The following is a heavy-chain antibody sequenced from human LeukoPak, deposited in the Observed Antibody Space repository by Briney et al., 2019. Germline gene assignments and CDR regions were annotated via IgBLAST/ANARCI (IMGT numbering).Heavy chain of an antibody. Sequence: PGGSLRLSCVGSRFPPRKYAMSWVRQAPGKGLEWVSGISGSGGSKYYADSVRGRFTISRDNSKDTLFLQMSSLRADDTAKYYCAKVEAARPGGHLVGWGQGTLVTVSS. D-gene: IGHD6-6*01. CDR3: AKVEAARPGGHLVG. CDR2: ISGSGGSK. CDR1: RFPPRKYA. J-gene: IGHJ4*02. V-gene: IGHV3-23*01.